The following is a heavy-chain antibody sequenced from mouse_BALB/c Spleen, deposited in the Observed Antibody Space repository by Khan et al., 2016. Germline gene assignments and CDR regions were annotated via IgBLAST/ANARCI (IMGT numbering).Heavy chain of an antibody. CDR2: ISYSGST. CDR1: GYSITSDYA. CDR3: ARFAGNYPYWYFDV. V-gene: IGHV3-2*02. D-gene: IGHD2-1*01. Sequence: EVKLEESGPGLVKPSQSLSLTCTVTGYSITSDYAWNWIRQFPGNKLEWMGYISYSGSTSYNPSLKSRISITRDTSKNQFFLQLNSVTTEDTATYYCARFAGNYPYWYFDVWGAGTTVTVSS. J-gene: IGHJ1*01.